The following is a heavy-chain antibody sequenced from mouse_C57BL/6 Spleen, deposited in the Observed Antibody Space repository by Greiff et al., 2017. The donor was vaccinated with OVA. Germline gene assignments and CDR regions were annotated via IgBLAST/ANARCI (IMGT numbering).Heavy chain of an antibody. CDR2: IYPGSGNT. D-gene: IGHD2-5*01. Sequence: QVQLQQSGAELVRPGASVKLSCKASGYTFTDYYINWVKQRPGQGLEWIARIYPGSGNTYYNEKFKGKATLTAEKSSSTAYMQLSSLTSEDSAVYFCARSHYSNFWDYWGQGTSVTVSS. J-gene: IGHJ4*01. V-gene: IGHV1-76*01. CDR3: ARSHYSNFWDY. CDR1: GYTFTDYY.